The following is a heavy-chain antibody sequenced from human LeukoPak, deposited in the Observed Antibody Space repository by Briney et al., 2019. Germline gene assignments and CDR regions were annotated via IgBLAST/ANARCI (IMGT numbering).Heavy chain of an antibody. V-gene: IGHV4-31*03. CDR2: IYYSGST. CDR3: ARVKEFILTGYVNWFDP. CDR1: GGSISSGGYY. Sequence: SETLSLTCTVSGGSISSGGYYWSWIRQHPGKGLEWIGYIYYSGSTYYSPSLKSRVTISVDTSKNQFSLKLSSVTAADTAVYYCARVKEFILTGYVNWFDPWGQGTLVTVSS. D-gene: IGHD3-9*01. J-gene: IGHJ5*02.